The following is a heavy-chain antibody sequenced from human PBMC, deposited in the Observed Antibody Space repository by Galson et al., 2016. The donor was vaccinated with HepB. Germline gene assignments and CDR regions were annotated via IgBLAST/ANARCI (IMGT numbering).Heavy chain of an antibody. Sequence: ETLSLTCTVSGGSMNDFYWSWIRQSAGKGLEWIGRIYISGSTNYNPSLKSRVTMSVDTSQNQFSLKLRDVTAADTGVYFCAREPSRYGSPDDAFDVWGQGTLVTVSS. CDR3: AREPSRYGSPDDAFDV. J-gene: IGHJ3*01. CDR1: GGSMNDFY. V-gene: IGHV4-4*07. D-gene: IGHD3-9*01. CDR2: IYISGST.